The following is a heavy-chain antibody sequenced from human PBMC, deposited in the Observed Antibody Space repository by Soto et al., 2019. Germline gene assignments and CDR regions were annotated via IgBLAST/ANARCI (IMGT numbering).Heavy chain of an antibody. V-gene: IGHV3-74*01. D-gene: IGHD2-15*01. CDR1: GFTFSHYW. J-gene: IGHJ4*02. CDR2: INSDGSST. CDR3: ASVKVVEAATNFDS. Sequence: GGSLRLSCAASGFTFSHYWMHWVRQAPGKGLVWVSRINSDGSSTNYADSVKGRFTISRDNAKNTLYMQMNSLRAEDTAVYYCASVKVVEAATNFDSWGQGTLVTVSS.